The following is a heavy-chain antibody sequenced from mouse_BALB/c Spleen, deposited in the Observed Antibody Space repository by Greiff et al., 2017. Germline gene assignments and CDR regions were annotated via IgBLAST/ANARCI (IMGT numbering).Heavy chain of an antibody. D-gene: IGHD1-1*01. CDR3: ARDRGYYYGSRGAMDY. J-gene: IGHJ4*01. V-gene: IGHV2-6-7*01. Sequence: VKLMESGPGLVAPSQSLSITCTVSGFSLTGYGVNWVRQPPGKGLEWLGMIWGDGSTDYNSALKSRLSISKDNSKSQVFLKMNSLQTDDTARYYCARDRGYYYGSRGAMDYWGQGTSVTVSS. CDR2: IWGDGST. CDR1: GFSLTGYG.